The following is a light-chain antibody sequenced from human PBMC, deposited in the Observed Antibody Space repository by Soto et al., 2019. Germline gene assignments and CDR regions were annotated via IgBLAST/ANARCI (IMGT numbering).Light chain of an antibody. CDR3: SSYTAGGTI. V-gene: IGLV2-14*01. J-gene: IGLJ1*01. CDR2: EVS. CDR1: SSDVGGHNY. Sequence: QSALTQPRSVSGSPGQSLTISCTGTSSDVGGHNYVSWYQQLPGKAPKLMISEVSNRPSGVSNRFSGSKSGNTASLTISGLQAEDEADYYCSSYTAGGTIFGTGTKVTVL.